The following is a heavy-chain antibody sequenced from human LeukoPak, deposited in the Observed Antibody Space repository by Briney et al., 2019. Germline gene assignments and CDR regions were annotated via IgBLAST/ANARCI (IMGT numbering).Heavy chain of an antibody. Sequence: KPSATRSLTGAVSGCSISNGYDWVWVRQPPGRGGEGVGSLYHSDSAYSNTSLRSRVSMSVDPSKNHFSLTLSFVTAADTAVYYCARQHDSYYYYSIDVWGPGTTVTVSS. CDR1: GCSISNGYD. V-gene: IGHV4-38-2*01. CDR3: ARQHDSYYYYSIDV. J-gene: IGHJ6*03. CDR2: LYHSDSA.